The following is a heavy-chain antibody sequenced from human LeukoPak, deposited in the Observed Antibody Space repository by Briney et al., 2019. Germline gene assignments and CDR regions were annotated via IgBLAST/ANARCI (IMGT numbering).Heavy chain of an antibody. CDR2: LFHSGTH. CDR1: GGSISNYY. D-gene: IGHD6-13*01. Sequence: SETLSLTCTVSGGSISNYYWSWIRQPPGKGLEWIGYLFHSGTHRYNPSLKSRVTISADTSKNQFFLTLNSTTAADTAVYYCARRRGWKQQLVYFDYWGRGTLATVSS. J-gene: IGHJ4*02. V-gene: IGHV4-59*08. CDR3: ARRRGWKQQLVYFDY.